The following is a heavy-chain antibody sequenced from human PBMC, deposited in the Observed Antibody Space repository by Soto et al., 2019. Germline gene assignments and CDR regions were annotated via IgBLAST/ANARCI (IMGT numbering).Heavy chain of an antibody. CDR2: INSDGSSA. V-gene: IGHV3-74*01. J-gene: IGHJ3*02. D-gene: IGHD3-10*01. Sequence: PGGSLRLSCAASGFTFSSYWMHWVRQAPGKGLVWVSRINSDGSSASYADSVKGRFTISRDNAKNTLYLQMNSLRAEDTAVYYCARVGYYGSYAFDIWGQGTMVTVSS. CDR3: ARVGYYGSYAFDI. CDR1: GFTFSSYW.